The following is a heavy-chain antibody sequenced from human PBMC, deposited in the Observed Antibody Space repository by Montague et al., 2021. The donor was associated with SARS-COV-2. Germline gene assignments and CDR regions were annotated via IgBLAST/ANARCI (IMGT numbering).Heavy chain of an antibody. CDR2: IYDSGST. Sequence: SETLSLTCTVSGYSISSYYYCDWLRQPPGKLLEWIGSIYDSGSTYYNPSLNSLTTISVATTNNHFPLKLSSAAAADTAVYYCARRGRKLLPVATTIGGFDIWGQGTMITVSS. D-gene: IGHD5-12*01. V-gene: IGHV4-38-2*02. CDR3: ARRGRKLLPVATTIGGFDI. CDR1: GYSISSYYY. J-gene: IGHJ3*02.